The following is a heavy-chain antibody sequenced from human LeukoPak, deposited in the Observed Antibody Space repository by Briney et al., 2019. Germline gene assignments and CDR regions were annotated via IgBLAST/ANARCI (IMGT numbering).Heavy chain of an antibody. V-gene: IGHV3-30-3*01. CDR2: ISYDGSNK. J-gene: IGHJ4*02. Sequence: GGSLRLSCAASGFTFSSYAMHWVRQAPGKGLEWVAVISYDGSNKYYADSVKGRFTISRDNSKNTLYLQMNSLRAEDTAVYYCAKEGPSYYYDSSGYPAYWGQGTLVTVSS. CDR1: GFTFSSYA. CDR3: AKEGPSYYYDSSGYPAY. D-gene: IGHD3-22*01.